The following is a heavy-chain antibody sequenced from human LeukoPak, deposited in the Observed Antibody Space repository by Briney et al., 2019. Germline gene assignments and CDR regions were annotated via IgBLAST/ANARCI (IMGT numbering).Heavy chain of an antibody. CDR3: ALQGAATVTQSYYYYYGMDV. Sequence: GGSLRLSCAASGFTFSRYSMNWVRQAPGKGLEWVSSISSSSSYIYYADSVKGRFTISRDNAKNLLYLQMNSLGAEDTAVYYCALQGAATVTQSYYYYYGMDVWGQGTTVTVFS. CDR2: ISSSSSYI. CDR1: GFTFSRYS. V-gene: IGHV3-21*06. D-gene: IGHD4-17*01. J-gene: IGHJ6*02.